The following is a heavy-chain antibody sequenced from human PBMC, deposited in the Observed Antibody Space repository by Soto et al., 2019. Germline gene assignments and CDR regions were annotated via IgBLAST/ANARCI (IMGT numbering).Heavy chain of an antibody. J-gene: IGHJ3*02. CDR1: SGSIRSSNW. D-gene: IGHD4-17*01. V-gene: IGHV4-4*02. CDR3: ARDRVEGYGDYVNAFDI. Sequence: SETLSLTCAVASGSIRSSNWWSWVRQPPGKGLEWIGEIYHSGSTNYNPSLMSRVTISVDKSKNQFSLKLSSVTAADTAVYYCARDRVEGYGDYVNAFDIWGQGTMVTVSS. CDR2: IYHSGST.